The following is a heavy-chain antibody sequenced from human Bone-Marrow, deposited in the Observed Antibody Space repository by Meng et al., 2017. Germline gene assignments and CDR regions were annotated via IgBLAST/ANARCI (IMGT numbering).Heavy chain of an antibody. Sequence: GPRVESGGGVGRPGRSLSISCAASGFTLSPHVMHWVRQAPGKGLEWVAVISHDANYKYYTDSVKGRFTISRDNSNNILYLQMNSLRIEDTTVYYCARESTGRLDYWGQGTLVTVSS. D-gene: IGHD4-17*01. CDR3: ARESTGRLDY. V-gene: IGHV3-30*10. CDR2: ISHDANYK. J-gene: IGHJ4*02. CDR1: GFTLSPHV.